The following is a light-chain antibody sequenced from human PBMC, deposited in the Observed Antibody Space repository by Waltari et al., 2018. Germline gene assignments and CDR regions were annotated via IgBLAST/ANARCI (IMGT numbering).Light chain of an antibody. CDR3: QQYYSTPNT. J-gene: IGKJ2*01. CDR2: WAA. CDR1: QSFFHTNIKND. V-gene: IGKV4-1*01. Sequence: DIVMTQSPDSLAVSLGERATINCKSSQSFFHTNIKNDLAWYQQKPGQPPKLPSYWAATRESGVPDRFSGSGSGTDFTLAISSLQAEDVAVYYCQQYYSTPNTFGQGTKVEIK.